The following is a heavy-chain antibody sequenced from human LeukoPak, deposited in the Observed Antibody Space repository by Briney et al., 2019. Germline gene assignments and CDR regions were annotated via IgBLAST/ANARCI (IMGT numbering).Heavy chain of an antibody. CDR2: IYSGGST. CDR1: GFIFSTYA. J-gene: IGHJ3*02. V-gene: IGHV3-66*01. CDR3: ASGVVGTTAFDI. D-gene: IGHD1-26*01. Sequence: PGGSLRLSCAASGFIFSTYAMSWVRQAPGEGLEWVSVIYSGGSTYFADSVRGRFAISRDNSKNTLYLQMNSLRAEDTAVYYCASGVVGTTAFDIWGQGTMVTVSS.